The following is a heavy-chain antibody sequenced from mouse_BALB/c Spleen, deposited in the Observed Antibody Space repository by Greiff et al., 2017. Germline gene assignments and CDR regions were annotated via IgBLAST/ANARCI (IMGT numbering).Heavy chain of an antibody. D-gene: IGHD2-4*01. V-gene: IGHV5-6*02. Sequence: DVKLQESGGDLVKPGGSLKLSCAASGFTFSSYGMSWVRQTPDKRLEWVATISSGGSYTYYPDSVKGRFTISRDNAKNTLYLQMSSLKSEDTAMYYCARRDDDYDKNAMDYWGQGTSVTVSS. CDR2: ISSGGSYT. J-gene: IGHJ4*01. CDR3: ARRDDDYDKNAMDY. CDR1: GFTFSSYG.